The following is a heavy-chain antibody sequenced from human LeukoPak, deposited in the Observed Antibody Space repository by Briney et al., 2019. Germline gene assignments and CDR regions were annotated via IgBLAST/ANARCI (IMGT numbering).Heavy chain of an antibody. Sequence: SETLSLTCTVSGGSIRSYYWSWIRQPPGKELEWIGYIYYSGSTKYNPSLESRATISVDTSKNQFSLKLNSVTAADTAVYYCASGSYYFDYWGQGTLVTVSS. J-gene: IGHJ4*02. CDR3: ASGSYYFDY. CDR2: IYYSGST. V-gene: IGHV4-59*08. D-gene: IGHD1-26*01. CDR1: GGSIRSYY.